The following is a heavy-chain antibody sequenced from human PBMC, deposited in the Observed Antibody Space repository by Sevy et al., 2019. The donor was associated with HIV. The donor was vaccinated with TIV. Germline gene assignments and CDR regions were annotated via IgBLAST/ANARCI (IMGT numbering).Heavy chain of an antibody. CDR3: AGDATEYTSSSVWFDP. J-gene: IGHJ5*02. V-gene: IGHV4-30-4*01. Sequence: SETLSLTCTVSGGSISSGNYYWHWIRQPPGKGLEWIGYISYTGNTYYNPSLKSPLTISVDTSNNQFSLRLTSGTAADTAVYYCAGDATEYTSSSVWFDPWGQGTLVTVSS. D-gene: IGHD6-6*01. CDR2: ISYTGNT. CDR1: GGSISSGNYY.